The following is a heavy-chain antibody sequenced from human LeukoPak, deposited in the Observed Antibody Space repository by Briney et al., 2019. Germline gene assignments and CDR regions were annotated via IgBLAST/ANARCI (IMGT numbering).Heavy chain of an antibody. J-gene: IGHJ5*02. CDR2: INPSGSST. D-gene: IGHD3-16*02. CDR3: ARDNSVGDIAWWFDP. CDR1: GYTFSTHY. V-gene: IGHV1-46*01. Sequence: ASVKVSCKTSGYTFSTHYMHWVRQAPGQGLEWMGLINPSGSSTLYAQKFQGRVTMTRDMSTTTDYMELSSLRSEDTAVYYCARDNSVGDIAWWFDPWGQGTLVTVSS.